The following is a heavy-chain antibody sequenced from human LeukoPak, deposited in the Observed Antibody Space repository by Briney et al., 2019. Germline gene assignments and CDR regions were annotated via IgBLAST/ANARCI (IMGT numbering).Heavy chain of an antibody. J-gene: IGHJ4*02. D-gene: IGHD5-24*01. CDR3: AGRDGYNSLDH. CDR1: GGSFSGYY. Sequence: PSETLSLTWAVYGGSFSGYYWSWLRQPPGKGLEWIGEINHSGSTNYNPSLKSRVTISVDTSKNQFSLKLSSVTVADTAVYYCAGRDGYNSLDHWGQETLVTVSA. V-gene: IGHV4-34*01. CDR2: INHSGST.